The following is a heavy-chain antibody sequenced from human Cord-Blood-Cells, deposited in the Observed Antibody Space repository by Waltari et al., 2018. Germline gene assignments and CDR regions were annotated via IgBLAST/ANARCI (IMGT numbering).Heavy chain of an antibody. D-gene: IGHD6-19*01. CDR2: INAGNGNT. CDR3: ARGIAVADYYYYGMDV. J-gene: IGHJ6*02. CDR1: GYTFTSYA. Sequence: QVQLVQSGAEVKKPGASVKVSCKASGYTFTSYAMHLVRQAPGQRLEWMGWINAGNGNTKYSQKFQGRVTITRDTSASTAYMELSSLRSEDTAVYYCARGIAVADYYYYGMDVWGQGTTVTVSS. V-gene: IGHV1-3*01.